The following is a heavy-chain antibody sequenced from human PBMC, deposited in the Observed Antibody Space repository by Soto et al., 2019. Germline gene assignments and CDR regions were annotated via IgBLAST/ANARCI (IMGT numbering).Heavy chain of an antibody. CDR1: TSRPQA. J-gene: IGHJ2*01. CDR3: AVVVSFYWY. V-gene: IGHV3-13*01. D-gene: IGHD2-2*01. Sequence: TSRPQALLGGRLAIGKELEWVSAIGTAGDTYYPGSVKGRFTISRENAKNSLYLQMNSLRAGDTAVYYCAVVVSFYWY. CDR2: IGTAGDT.